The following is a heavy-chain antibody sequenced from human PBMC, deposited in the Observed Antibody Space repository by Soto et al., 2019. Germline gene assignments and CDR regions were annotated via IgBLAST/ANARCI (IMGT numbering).Heavy chain of an antibody. J-gene: IGHJ4*02. D-gene: IGHD2-8*01. V-gene: IGHV4-59*02. CDR3: ARDPGYCTNGVCPIFDF. CDR2: MYHGGRT. Sequence: AXETLSLTCTVSGYSVTNYFWSWMRQPPGKGLEWIGHMYHGGRTNYSPSLKSRVTMSLDSSKNQFSLNLSSVTAADTAVYFCARDPGYCTNGVCPIFDFWGQGVLVTVSS. CDR1: GYSVTNYF.